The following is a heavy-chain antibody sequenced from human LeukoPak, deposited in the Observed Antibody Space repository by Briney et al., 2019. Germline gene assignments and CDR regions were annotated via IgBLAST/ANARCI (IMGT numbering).Heavy chain of an antibody. D-gene: IGHD5-24*01. Sequence: ASVKVSCKASGYTFTSYGISWVRQAPGQGLEWVGGIIPIFGTANYAQKFQGRVTITADKSTSTAYMELSSLRSEDTAVYYCARNVEMATINYFDYWGRGTLVTVSS. CDR2: IIPIFGTA. CDR1: GYTFTSYG. CDR3: ARNVEMATINYFDY. V-gene: IGHV1-69*06. J-gene: IGHJ4*02.